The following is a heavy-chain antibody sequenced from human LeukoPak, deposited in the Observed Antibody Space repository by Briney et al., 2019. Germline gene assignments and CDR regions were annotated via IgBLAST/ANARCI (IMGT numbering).Heavy chain of an antibody. J-gene: IGHJ4*02. V-gene: IGHV4-38-2*02. CDR1: GYSISSGYY. CDR3: ARDSEKYCRGGSCFQIGY. D-gene: IGHD2-15*01. CDR2: IYQSGTT. Sequence: SETLSLTCTVSGYSISSGYYWGWIRQPPGKGLEWIGSIYQSGTTFYNPSLKSRVTISVDTSKNQFSLKLSSVTAADTAVYYCARDSEKYCRGGSCFQIGYWGQGTLVTVSS.